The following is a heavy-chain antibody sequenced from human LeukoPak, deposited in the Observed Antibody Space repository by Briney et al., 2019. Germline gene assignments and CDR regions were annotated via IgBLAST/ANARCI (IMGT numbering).Heavy chain of an antibody. Sequence: ASVKVSCKASGYTFTGYYMHWVRQAPGQGLEWMGWINPNSGNTGSAQKFQGRVTITRNTSISTAYMELSSLRSEDTAVYYCARQNYYDSSGYFIHGNWFDRWGQGTLVTVSS. CDR3: ARQNYYDSSGYFIHGNWFDR. CDR2: INPNSGNT. J-gene: IGHJ5*02. V-gene: IGHV1-8*03. D-gene: IGHD3-22*01. CDR1: GYTFTGYY.